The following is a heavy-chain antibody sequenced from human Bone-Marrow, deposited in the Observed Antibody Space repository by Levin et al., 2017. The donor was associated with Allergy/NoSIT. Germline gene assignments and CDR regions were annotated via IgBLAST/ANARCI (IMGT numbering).Heavy chain of an antibody. CDR3: ARASGGSLMKYYFDY. J-gene: IGHJ4*02. V-gene: IGHV3-30*04. D-gene: IGHD2-15*01. Sequence: GESLKISCAVSGFDFSSYAFHWVRQPPGKGLEWVAVLSFDGQNTFYAESVRGRFTISRDNSKNSLFLQMSDLSPEDTALYYCARASGGSLMKYYFDYWGLGTLVTVSA. CDR2: LSFDGQNT. CDR1: GFDFSSYA.